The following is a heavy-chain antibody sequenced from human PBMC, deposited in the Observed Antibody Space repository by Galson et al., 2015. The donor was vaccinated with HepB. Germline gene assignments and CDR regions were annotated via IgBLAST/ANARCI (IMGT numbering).Heavy chain of an antibody. V-gene: IGHV4-34*01. CDR3: AIGSTTYYYDSSGYYYYYYGMDV. Sequence: SEPLSLTCAVYGGSFSGYYWSWIRQPPGKGLEWIGEINHSGSTNYNPSLKSRVTISVDTSKNQFSLKLSSVTAADTAVYYCAIGSTTYYYDSSGYYYYYYGMDVWGQGATVTVSS. CDR2: INHSGST. D-gene: IGHD3-22*01. J-gene: IGHJ6*02. CDR1: GGSFSGYY.